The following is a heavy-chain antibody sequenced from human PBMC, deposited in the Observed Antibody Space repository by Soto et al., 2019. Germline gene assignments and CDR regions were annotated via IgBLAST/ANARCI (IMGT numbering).Heavy chain of an antibody. CDR1: GFTFSSYA. V-gene: IGHV4-39*01. CDR2: IYYSGST. D-gene: IGHD4-17*01. CDR3: ARNDYGALRVGYYYYYMDV. J-gene: IGHJ6*03. Sequence: PGGSLRLSCAASGFTFSSYAMSWVRQAPGKGLEWIGSIYYSGSTYYNPSLKSRVTISVDTSKNQFSLKLSSVTAADTAVYYCARNDYGALRVGYYYYYMDVWGKGTTVTVSS.